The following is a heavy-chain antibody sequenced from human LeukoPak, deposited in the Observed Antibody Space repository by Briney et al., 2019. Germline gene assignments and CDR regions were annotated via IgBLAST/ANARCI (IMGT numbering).Heavy chain of an antibody. CDR2: INHSGST. Sequence: PSETLSLTCAVYGGSFSGFYWSWIRQPPGKGLEWIGEINHSGSTNYKPSLKSRVTISVDTSKNHFSLKLSSVTAADTAVYYCARGSIVVVPGYYYMDVWGKGTTVTVSS. J-gene: IGHJ6*03. V-gene: IGHV4-34*01. CDR3: ARGSIVVVPGYYYMDV. D-gene: IGHD2-2*01. CDR1: GGSFSGFY.